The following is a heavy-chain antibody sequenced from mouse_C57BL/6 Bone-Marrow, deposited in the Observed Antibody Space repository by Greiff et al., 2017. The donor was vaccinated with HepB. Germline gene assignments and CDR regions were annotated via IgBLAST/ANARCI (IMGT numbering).Heavy chain of an antibody. CDR3: ATPMITTLDYYAMDY. CDR1: GFSLTSYG. Sequence: QVQLQQSGPGLVQPSQSLSITCTVSGFSLTSYGVHWVRQSPGKGLEWLGVIWRGGSTDYNAAFMSRLSITKDNSKSQVFFKMNSLQADDTAIYYCATPMITTLDYYAMDYWGQGTSVTVSS. CDR2: IWRGGST. J-gene: IGHJ4*01. D-gene: IGHD2-4*01. V-gene: IGHV2-5*01.